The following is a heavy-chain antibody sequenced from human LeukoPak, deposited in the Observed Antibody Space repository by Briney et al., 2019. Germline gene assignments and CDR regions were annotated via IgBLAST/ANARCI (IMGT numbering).Heavy chain of an antibody. CDR1: GGSISSSSYY. J-gene: IGHJ4*02. V-gene: IGHV4-39*01. Sequence: SETLSLTCTVSGGSISSSSYYWGWIRQPPGKGLEWIGSIYYSGSTYYNPSLKSRVTISVDTSKNQFSLKLSSVTAADTAVCYCARHSSGWYASAFDYWGQGTLVTVSS. CDR2: IYYSGST. D-gene: IGHD6-19*01. CDR3: ARHSSGWYASAFDY.